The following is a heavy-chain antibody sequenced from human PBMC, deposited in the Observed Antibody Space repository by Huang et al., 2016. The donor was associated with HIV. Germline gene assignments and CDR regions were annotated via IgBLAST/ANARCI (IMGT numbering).Heavy chain of an antibody. CDR2: IFPDDSDT. CDR1: GYSFSSYW. V-gene: IGHV5-51*01. D-gene: IGHD6-6*01. J-gene: IGHJ4*02. CDR3: ARRFSSSSGYFDY. Sequence: VQLVQSGAEVKKPGESLKISCKGYGYSFSSYWIAWVRQMPGKGLEWMGIIFPDDSDTTYSPSFEGQVPISADKSIGTAYLQWSSLKASDTAMYYCARRFSSSSGYFDYWGQGSLVTVSS.